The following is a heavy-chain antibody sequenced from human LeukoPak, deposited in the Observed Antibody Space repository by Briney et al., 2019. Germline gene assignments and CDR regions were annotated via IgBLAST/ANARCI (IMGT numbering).Heavy chain of an antibody. CDR2: ISYDGSNK. Sequence: PGGSLRLSCAASGFTFSSYAMHWVRQAPGKGLEWVAVISYDGSNKYYADSVKGRFTISRDNSKNTLYLQMNSPRAEDTAVYYCARGPSRRAYFDYWGQGTLVTVSS. CDR1: GFTFSSYA. J-gene: IGHJ4*02. CDR3: ARGPSRRAYFDY. V-gene: IGHV3-30-3*01.